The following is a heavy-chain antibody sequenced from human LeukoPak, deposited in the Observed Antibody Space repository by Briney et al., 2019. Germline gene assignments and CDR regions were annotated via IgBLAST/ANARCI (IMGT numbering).Heavy chain of an antibody. CDR3: ARARRSSGRPDAFDI. J-gene: IGHJ3*02. Sequence: SETLSLTCTVSGGSISSYYWNWVRQPPGRGLEWIGYIDYSGSANYNPSLKSRVTISIDTSKNQFSLNLSPVTAADTAVYHCARARRSSGRPDAFDIWGQGTMVTVSS. CDR2: IDYSGSA. D-gene: IGHD6-25*01. V-gene: IGHV4-59*01. CDR1: GGSISSYY.